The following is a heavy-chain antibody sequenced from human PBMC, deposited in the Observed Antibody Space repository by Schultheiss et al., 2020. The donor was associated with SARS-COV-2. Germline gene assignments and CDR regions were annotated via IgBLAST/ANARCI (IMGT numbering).Heavy chain of an antibody. V-gene: IGHV3-21*04. CDR2: ISSSSSYI. D-gene: IGHD3-22*01. CDR3: ATHMYYYDSSGFDY. J-gene: IGHJ4*02. CDR1: ASTFNYHA. Sequence: GGSLRLSCEGSASTFNYHALHWVRQAPGKGLEWVSSISSSSSYIYYADSVKGRFTISRDNAKNSLYLQMNSLRAEDTAVYYCATHMYYYDSSGFDYWGQGTLVTVSS.